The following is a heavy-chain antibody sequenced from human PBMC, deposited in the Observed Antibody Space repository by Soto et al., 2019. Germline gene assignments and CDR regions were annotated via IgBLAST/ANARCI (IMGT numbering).Heavy chain of an antibody. V-gene: IGHV3-23*01. CDR3: AKVSILTESYHYYAMDV. J-gene: IGHJ6*02. D-gene: IGHD3-9*01. CDR1: GFTFSTYA. CDR2: IGGLSGGT. Sequence: EVQLLESGGGSVQPGGALRLSCVASGFTFSTYAMSWVRQAPGKGLEWVSGIGGLSGGTDYADSVKGRLTISRDNSKNTPYLQMNSLRAEDTAVYFCAKVSILTESYHYYAMDVWGQGTTVTVSS.